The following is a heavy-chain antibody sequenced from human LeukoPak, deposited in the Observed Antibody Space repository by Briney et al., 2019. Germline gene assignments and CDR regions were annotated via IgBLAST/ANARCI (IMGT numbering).Heavy chain of an antibody. Sequence: GGSLRLSCAASGSTFSSYWMSWVRQAPGKGLEWVANIKQDGSEKYYVDSVKGRFTISRDNAKNSLYLQMNSLRAEDTAVYYCARDRGSSSWYYFDYWGQGTLVTVSS. D-gene: IGHD6-13*01. J-gene: IGHJ4*02. CDR3: ARDRGSSSWYYFDY. V-gene: IGHV3-7*01. CDR2: IKQDGSEK. CDR1: GSTFSSYW.